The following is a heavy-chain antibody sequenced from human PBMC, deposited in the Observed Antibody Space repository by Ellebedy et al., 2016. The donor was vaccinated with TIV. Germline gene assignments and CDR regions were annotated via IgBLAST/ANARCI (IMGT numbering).Heavy chain of an antibody. J-gene: IGHJ4*02. CDR3: AKDESGGDLPRPFDH. D-gene: IGHD5-12*01. CDR1: RFTFSIFG. Sequence: GGSLRLXXVASRFTFSIFGLHWVRQAPGKGLEWVAIISSDGTNKYYADSVRGRFTISRDNSKNTLYLQMDSLRPEDTAIYYCAKDESGGDLPRPFDHWGQGTLVTVSS. CDR2: ISSDGTNK. V-gene: IGHV3-30*18.